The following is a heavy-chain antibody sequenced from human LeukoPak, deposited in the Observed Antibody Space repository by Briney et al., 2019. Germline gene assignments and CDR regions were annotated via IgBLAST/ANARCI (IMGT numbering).Heavy chain of an antibody. CDR3: ALTYYYDSSGYFSGS. J-gene: IGHJ5*02. CDR1: GFTVSSNY. D-gene: IGHD3-22*01. CDR2: IYSGGST. Sequence: GGSLRLSCAASGFTVSSNYMSWVRQAPGKGLEWVSVIYSGGSTYYADSVKGRFTISRDNSKNTLYLQMNSLRAEDTAVYYCALTYYYDSSGYFSGSWGQGTLVTVSS. V-gene: IGHV3-66*01.